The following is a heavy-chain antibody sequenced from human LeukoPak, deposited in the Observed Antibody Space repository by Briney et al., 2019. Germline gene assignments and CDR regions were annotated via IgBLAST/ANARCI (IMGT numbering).Heavy chain of an antibody. D-gene: IGHD6-13*01. V-gene: IGHV3-7*01. CDR1: GFTFSSYW. CDR2: IKQDGSEK. CDR3: ARESRKSSIAAAVLFDY. J-gene: IGHJ4*02. Sequence: GGSLRLSCAASGFTFSSYWMSWVRQAPGKGLEWVANIKQDGSEKYYVDSVKGRFTISRDNAKNSLYLQMNSLRAEDTAVYYCARESRKSSIAAAVLFDYWGQGTLVTVSS.